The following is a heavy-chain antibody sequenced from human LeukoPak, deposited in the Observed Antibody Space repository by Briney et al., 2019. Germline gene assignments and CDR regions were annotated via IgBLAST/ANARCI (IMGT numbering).Heavy chain of an antibody. V-gene: IGHV3-7*02. J-gene: IGHJ4*02. CDR1: GFTFSTYW. D-gene: IGHD6-13*01. Sequence: GGSLRLSCAASGFTFSTYWMSWVRQAPGKGLEWVANIKQDGSEKYSVDSVKGRFTISRDNAKNSLDLQMNSLRAEDTAVYYCAMFIHTSTWEPGGAFDYWGQGTLVTVSS. CDR2: IKQDGSEK. CDR3: AMFIHTSTWEPGGAFDY.